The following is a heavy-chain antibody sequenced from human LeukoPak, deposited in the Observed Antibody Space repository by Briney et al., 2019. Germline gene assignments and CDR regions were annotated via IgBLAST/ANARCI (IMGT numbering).Heavy chain of an antibody. J-gene: IGHJ4*02. D-gene: IGHD3-9*01. CDR2: INHSGST. Sequence: SESLSLTCAVYGGSFSGYYWSRIRQPPGKGLEWIGEINHSGSTNYNPSLKSRVTISVDTSKNQFSLKLSSVTAADTAVYYCARGGLRYFDWLHYFDYWGQGTLVTVSS. CDR1: GGSFSGYY. CDR3: ARGGLRYFDWLHYFDY. V-gene: IGHV4-34*01.